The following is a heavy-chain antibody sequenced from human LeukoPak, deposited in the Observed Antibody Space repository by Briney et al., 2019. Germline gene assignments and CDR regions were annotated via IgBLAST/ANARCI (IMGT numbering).Heavy chain of an antibody. J-gene: IGHJ4*02. V-gene: IGHV3-9*01. D-gene: IGHD4-17*01. Sequence: GGSLRLSCGASGFTFSSYWMSWVRRAPGKGLGWVSGIRWNSGSIGYADCVKRRFTISRDNAKTSLYLPMNSLRAEDTALYYSAKDLGRETVTPGFGYWGQGPLVTVSS. CDR3: AKDLGRETVTPGFGY. CDR1: GFTFSSYW. CDR2: IRWNSGSI.